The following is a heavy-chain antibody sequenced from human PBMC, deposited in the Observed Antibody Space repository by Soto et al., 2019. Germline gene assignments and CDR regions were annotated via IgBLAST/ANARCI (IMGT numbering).Heavy chain of an antibody. Sequence: ASVKVSCKASGYTFTSYDINWVRQATGQGLEWMGWVNPNSGNTGYAQKFQGRVTMTRNTSISTAYMELSSLRSEDTAVYYCARVSKKKYYDFWSGINWFDPWGQGTLVTVSS. D-gene: IGHD3-3*01. J-gene: IGHJ5*02. CDR1: GYTFTSYD. CDR3: ARVSKKKYYDFWSGINWFDP. V-gene: IGHV1-8*01. CDR2: VNPNSGNT.